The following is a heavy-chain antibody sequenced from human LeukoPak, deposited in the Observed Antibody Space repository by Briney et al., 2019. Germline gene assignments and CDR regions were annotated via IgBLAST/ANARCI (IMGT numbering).Heavy chain of an antibody. D-gene: IGHD5-12*01. CDR2: LSGSGGST. V-gene: IGHV3-23*01. CDR3: AKGPAVDIVATIGAYFDY. J-gene: IGHJ4*02. Sequence: GGSLRLSCAASGFTFSNYWMSWVRQAPGKGLEWVSTLSGSGGSTYYADSVKGRFTISRDNSKNTVYLQMNSLRAEDTAVYYCAKGPAVDIVATIGAYFDYWGQGTLVTVSS. CDR1: GFTFSNYW.